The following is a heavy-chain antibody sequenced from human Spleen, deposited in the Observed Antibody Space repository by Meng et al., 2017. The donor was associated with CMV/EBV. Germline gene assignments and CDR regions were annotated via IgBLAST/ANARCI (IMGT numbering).Heavy chain of an antibody. CDR2: TYSSGST. CDR1: GGFISSSSYY. J-gene: IGHJ4*02. V-gene: IGHV4-39*01. Sequence: SETLSLTCTVSGGFISSSSYYWGWIRQAPGKGLEWIGSTYSSGSTYYNPSLKSRVIISVDTSTNQFSLTLNSATATDTALYYCVRNRYLVGAIADWGQGTLVTVSS. D-gene: IGHD1-26*01. CDR3: VRNRYLVGAIAD.